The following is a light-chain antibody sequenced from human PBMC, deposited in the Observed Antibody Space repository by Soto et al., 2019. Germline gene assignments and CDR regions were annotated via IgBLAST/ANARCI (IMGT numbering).Light chain of an antibody. J-gene: IGLJ3*02. CDR3: SSYTSSSTAGV. Sequence: QSALTQPASVSGSPGQSITISCTGTSSDVGGYNYVSWYQQHPGKAPKLMIYDVSTRPSGVSNRFSGSKSGNTASLTISGLQAEDEADYYCSSYTSSSTAGVFGGGTKVTAL. V-gene: IGLV2-14*01. CDR1: SSDVGGYNY. CDR2: DVS.